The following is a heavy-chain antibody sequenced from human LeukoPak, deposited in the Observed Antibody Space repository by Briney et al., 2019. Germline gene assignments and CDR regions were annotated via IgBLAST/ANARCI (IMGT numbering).Heavy chain of an antibody. J-gene: IGHJ4*02. CDR1: GYSISSGYY. Sequence: PSETLSLTCAVSGYSISSGYYWGWIRQPPGKGLEWIGSIYYSGSTYYNPSLKSRVTISVDTSKNQFSLNLSSVTAADTAVYYCARRVNYGTYFDYWGQGTLVTVSS. D-gene: IGHD2-8*01. V-gene: IGHV4-38-2*01. CDR3: ARRVNYGTYFDY. CDR2: IYYSGST.